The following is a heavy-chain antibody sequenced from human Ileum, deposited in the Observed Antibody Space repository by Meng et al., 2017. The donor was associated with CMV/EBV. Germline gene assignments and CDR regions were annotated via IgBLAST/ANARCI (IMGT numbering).Heavy chain of an antibody. CDR2: ISSSRDFT. CDR1: GFPFTIYW. J-gene: IGHJ4*02. D-gene: IGHD6-13*01. Sequence: GESLKISCAASGFPFTIYWMSWVRQAPGEGLEWVSSISSSRDFTYYADSVKGRFTISRDKAANSVYLQLNTLRVEDTAVYYCARVRGGLSSSWYFFDYWGQGTLVTVSS. CDR3: ARVRGGLSSSWYFFDY. V-gene: IGHV3-21*06.